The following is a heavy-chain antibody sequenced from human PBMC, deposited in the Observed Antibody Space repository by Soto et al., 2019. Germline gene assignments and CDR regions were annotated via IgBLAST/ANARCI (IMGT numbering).Heavy chain of an antibody. CDR3: AREAPTPPYSSSWLRRFDP. Sequence: GGSLRLSCAASGFTFSSYSMNWVRQAPGKGLEWVSYISSSSSTIYYADSVKGRFTISRDNAKNSLYLQMNSLRDEDTAVYYCAREAPTPPYSSSWLRRFDPWGQGTLVTVSS. CDR2: ISSSSSTI. CDR1: GFTFSSYS. J-gene: IGHJ5*02. V-gene: IGHV3-48*02. D-gene: IGHD6-13*01.